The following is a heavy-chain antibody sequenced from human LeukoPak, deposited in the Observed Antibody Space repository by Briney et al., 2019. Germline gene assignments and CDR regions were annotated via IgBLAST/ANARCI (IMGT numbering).Heavy chain of an antibody. J-gene: IGHJ4*02. CDR1: GGSISSYY. V-gene: IGHV4-59*12. Sequence: PSETLSLTCTVSGGSISSYYWSWIRQPPGKGLEWIGYIYYSGSTNYNPSLKSRVTISVDTSKNQFSLKLSSVTAADTAVYYCARDLFYYDSSGPTNAVYYFDYWGQGTLVTVSS. CDR2: IYYSGST. CDR3: ARDLFYYDSSGPTNAVYYFDY. D-gene: IGHD3-22*01.